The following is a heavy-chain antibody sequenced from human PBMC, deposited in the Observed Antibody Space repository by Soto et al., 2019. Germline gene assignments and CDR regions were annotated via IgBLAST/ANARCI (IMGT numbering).Heavy chain of an antibody. D-gene: IGHD2-15*01. CDR3: AKEVGFRRYYYGMDV. Sequence: QVQLVESGGGVVQPGRSLRLSCAASGFTFSSYGMHWVRQAPGKGLEWVAVISYDGSNKYYADSVKGRFTISRDNSKNTLYLQMNSQRAEDTAVYYCAKEVGFRRYYYGMDVWGQGTTVTVSS. CDR1: GFTFSSYG. J-gene: IGHJ6*02. V-gene: IGHV3-30*18. CDR2: ISYDGSNK.